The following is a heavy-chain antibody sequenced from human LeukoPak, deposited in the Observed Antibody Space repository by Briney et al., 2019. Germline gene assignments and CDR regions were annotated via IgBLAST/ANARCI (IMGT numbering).Heavy chain of an antibody. V-gene: IGHV5-51*01. CDR3: ARLAAPYVGPPFFDY. Sequence: GESLKISCKGSGYIFTSYWIGWVRQMPGKGLGWMGIIYPGDSDTRYSPSFQGQVTISADKSISTAYLQWSSLKASDTAMYYSARLAAPYVGPPFFDYWGQGTLVTVSS. CDR1: GYIFTSYW. J-gene: IGHJ4*02. CDR2: IYPGDSDT. D-gene: IGHD2-15*01.